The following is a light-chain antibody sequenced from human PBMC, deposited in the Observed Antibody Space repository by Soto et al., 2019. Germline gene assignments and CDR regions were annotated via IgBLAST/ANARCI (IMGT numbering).Light chain of an antibody. J-gene: IGLJ1*01. CDR2: EGS. CDR1: SSDVGSYNL. Sequence: QSVLTQPASVSGSPGQSITISCTGTSSDVGSYNLVSWYQQHPGKAPKLMIYEGSKRPSGVSNRFSGSKSGNTASLTISGLQAEDEADYYRCSYAGSSTLYVFGTGTKSPS. V-gene: IGLV2-23*01. CDR3: CSYAGSSTLYV.